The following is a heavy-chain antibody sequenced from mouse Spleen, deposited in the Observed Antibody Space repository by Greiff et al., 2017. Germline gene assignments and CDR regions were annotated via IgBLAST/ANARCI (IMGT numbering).Heavy chain of an antibody. J-gene: IGHJ3*01. CDR1: GFTFSSYA. Sequence: DVKLQESGGGLVKPGGSLKLSCAASGFTFSSYAMSWVRQTPEKRLEWVATISSGGSYTYYPDSVKGRFTISRDNAKNTLYLQMSSLRSEDTAMYYCARPDGNYLFAYWGQGTLVTVSA. CDR3: ARPDGNYLFAY. D-gene: IGHD2-1*01. CDR2: ISSGGSYT. V-gene: IGHV5-9-1*01.